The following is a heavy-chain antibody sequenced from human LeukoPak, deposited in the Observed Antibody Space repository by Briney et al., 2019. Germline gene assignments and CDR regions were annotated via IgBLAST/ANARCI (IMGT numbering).Heavy chain of an antibody. CDR2: ISGSGGST. V-gene: IGHV3-23*01. Sequence: PGGSLRLSCAASGFTFSSYAMSWVRQAPGKGLEWVSAISGSGGSTYYADSVKGRFTISRDNSKNTLYLQMNSLRAEDTAVYYCAKDTEYCGGDCYPAFDYWGQGTLVTVSS. J-gene: IGHJ4*02. CDR3: AKDTEYCGGDCYPAFDY. CDR1: GFTFSSYA. D-gene: IGHD2-21*02.